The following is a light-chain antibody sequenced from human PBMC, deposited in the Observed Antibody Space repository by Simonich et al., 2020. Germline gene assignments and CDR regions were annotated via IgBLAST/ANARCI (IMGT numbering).Light chain of an antibody. J-gene: IGLJ2*01. V-gene: IGLV4-69*01. CDR2: LNSDGSH. CDR3: QTWGTGIQV. Sequence: QLVLTQSPSASASLGASVKLPCTLSSGHSSYAIAWHQQQPEKGPRYLMKLNSDGSHSKGDGIPDRFSGSSSVAERYLTISSLQSEDEADYYCQTWGTGIQVFGGGTKLTVL. CDR1: SGHSSYA.